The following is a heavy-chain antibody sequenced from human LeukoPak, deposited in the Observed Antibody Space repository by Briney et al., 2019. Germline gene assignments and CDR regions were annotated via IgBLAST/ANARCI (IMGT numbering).Heavy chain of an antibody. CDR2: ISWSSGKI. D-gene: IGHD3-3*01. CDR3: AKDPLRWRSYSGYMDV. Sequence: GRSLRLSCAASGFIFDDYTMHWVRQAPGKGLEWVSGISWSSGKIDYADSVKGRFTISRDNAKNSLYLQMNSLRAEDTALYYCAKDPLRWRSYSGYMDVWGKGTTVTVSS. V-gene: IGHV3-9*01. J-gene: IGHJ6*03. CDR1: GFIFDDYT.